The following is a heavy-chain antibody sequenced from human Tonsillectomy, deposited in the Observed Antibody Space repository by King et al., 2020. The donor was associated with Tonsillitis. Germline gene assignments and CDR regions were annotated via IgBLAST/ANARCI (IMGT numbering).Heavy chain of an antibody. Sequence: VQLVESGGGLVQPGGSLKLSCAASEFTFTSSWMTWVRQAPGKGLQWVATIKPDGSEKYYADSVKGRFTVSRDNAKNSLDLQMNSLRSEDTAVYYRARDQAYTSFDYWGQGTLVTVSS. CDR2: IKPDGSEK. CDR3: ARDQAYTSFDY. J-gene: IGHJ4*02. V-gene: IGHV3-7*04. D-gene: IGHD6-19*01. CDR1: EFTFTSSW.